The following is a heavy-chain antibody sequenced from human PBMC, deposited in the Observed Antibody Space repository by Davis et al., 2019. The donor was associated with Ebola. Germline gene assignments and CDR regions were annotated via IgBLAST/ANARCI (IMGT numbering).Heavy chain of an antibody. CDR3: ARVYHYDYIWGSYRESYYYGMDV. J-gene: IGHJ6*02. CDR2: INHSGST. Sequence: PSETLSLTCAVYGGSFSGYYWSWIRQPPGKGLEWIGEINHSGSTNYNPSLKSRVTISVDTSKNQFSLKLSSVTAADTAVYYCARVYHYDYIWGSYRESYYYGMDVWGQGTTVTVSS. D-gene: IGHD3-16*02. CDR1: GGSFSGYY. V-gene: IGHV4-34*01.